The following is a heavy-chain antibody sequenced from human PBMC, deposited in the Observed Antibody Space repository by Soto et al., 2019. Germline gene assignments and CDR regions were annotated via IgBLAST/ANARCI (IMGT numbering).Heavy chain of an antibody. Sequence: GGSLRLSCAAAGFRFNDYYMTWIRQAPGKGLEWVSYISSGSSTIYYAHSVKGRFTISRDNAKNSLYLQMNSLRAEDTAVYYCATSSGALAASFPYYFDYWGQGTLVTVSS. CDR2: ISSGSSTI. J-gene: IGHJ4*02. CDR1: GFRFNDYY. CDR3: ATSSGALAASFPYYFDY. V-gene: IGHV3-11*01. D-gene: IGHD6-25*01.